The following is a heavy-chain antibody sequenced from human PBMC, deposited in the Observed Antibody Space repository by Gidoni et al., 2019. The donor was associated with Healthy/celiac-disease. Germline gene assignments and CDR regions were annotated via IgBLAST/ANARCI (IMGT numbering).Heavy chain of an antibody. Sequence: EVQLVESGGGLVKPGGSLRLSCAASGFTFGSYSMNWVRQAPGKWLEWVSSISSSSSYIYYADSVKGRFTISRDNAKNSLYLQMNSLRAEDTAVYYCARALSTAGKLRAYYYYGMDVWGQGTTVTVSS. D-gene: IGHD1-7*01. CDR3: ARALSTAGKLRAYYYYGMDV. J-gene: IGHJ6*02. V-gene: IGHV3-21*01. CDR2: ISSSSSYI. CDR1: GFTFGSYS.